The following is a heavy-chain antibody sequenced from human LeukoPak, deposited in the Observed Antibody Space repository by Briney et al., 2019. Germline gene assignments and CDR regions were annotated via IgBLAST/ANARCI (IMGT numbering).Heavy chain of an antibody. CDR3: ARVAGSIDY. Sequence: GASVKVSCKASGYTFTTYDINWVRQATGQGLEWMGWMNPNGGYTGFAQKFQGRVTFTRATSISTAYMELSSLRSEDTAVYYCARVAGSIDYWGQGTLVTVSS. CDR1: GYTFTTYD. D-gene: IGHD6-19*01. J-gene: IGHJ4*02. V-gene: IGHV1-8*03. CDR2: MNPNGGYT.